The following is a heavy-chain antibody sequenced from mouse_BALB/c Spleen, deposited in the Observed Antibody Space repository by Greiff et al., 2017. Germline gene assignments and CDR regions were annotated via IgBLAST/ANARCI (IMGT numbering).Heavy chain of an antibody. J-gene: IGHJ2*01. D-gene: IGHD2-4*01. V-gene: IGHV3-6*02. Sequence: EVKLQESGPGLVKPSQSLSLTCSVTGYSITSGYYWNWIRQFPGNKLEWMGYISYDGSNNYNPSLKNRISITRDTSKNQFFLKLNSVTTEDTATYYCAKTMITFDYWGQGTTLTVSS. CDR2: ISYDGSN. CDR1: GYSITSGYY. CDR3: AKTMITFDY.